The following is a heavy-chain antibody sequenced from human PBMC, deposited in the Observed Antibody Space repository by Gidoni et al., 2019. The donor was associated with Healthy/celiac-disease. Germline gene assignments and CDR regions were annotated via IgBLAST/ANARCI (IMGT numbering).Heavy chain of an antibody. CDR3: ARDPIGLVPLDY. CDR2: ISYDGSNK. J-gene: IGHJ4*02. V-gene: IGHV3-30-3*01. Sequence: QVQLVASGGGVVQPGRSLSLSCAASGFPFSSYAMHWVRQAPGKGLEWVAVISYDGSNKYYADSVKGRFTISRDNSKNTLYLQMNSLRAEDTAVYYCARDPIGLVPLDYWGQGTLVTVSS. D-gene: IGHD6-19*01. CDR1: GFPFSSYA.